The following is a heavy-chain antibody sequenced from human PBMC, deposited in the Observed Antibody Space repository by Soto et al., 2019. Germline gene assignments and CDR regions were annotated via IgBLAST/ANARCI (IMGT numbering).Heavy chain of an antibody. J-gene: IGHJ6*02. V-gene: IGHV3-74*01. CDR3: AREARIAVAHTTYYGMDV. CDR2: INSDGSST. CDR1: GFTFSSYW. D-gene: IGHD6-19*01. Sequence: GSLRLSCAASGFTFSSYWMHWVRQAPGKGLVWVSRINSDGSSTSYADSVKGRFTISRDNAKNTLYLQMNSLRAEDTAVYYCAREARIAVAHTTYYGMDVWGQGT.